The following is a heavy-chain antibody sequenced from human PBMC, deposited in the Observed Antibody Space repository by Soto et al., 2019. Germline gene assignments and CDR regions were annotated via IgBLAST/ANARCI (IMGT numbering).Heavy chain of an antibody. V-gene: IGHV4-30-2*01. CDR2: IYQSGVT. CDR3: AGMPYTSGLRFDP. J-gene: IGHJ5*02. Sequence: SETLSLTCNMSGDSYSISTYSWSWIRQPPGKALQWIGFIYQSGVTSYNPSLASRVSISLDRSNSQCSLKLKSVTAADTAVYFCAGMPYTSGLRFDPWGPGTLVTVSS. D-gene: IGHD6-19*01. CDR1: GDSYSISTYS.